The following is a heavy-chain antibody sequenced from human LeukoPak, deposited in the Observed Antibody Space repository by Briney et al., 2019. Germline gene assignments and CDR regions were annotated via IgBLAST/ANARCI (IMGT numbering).Heavy chain of an antibody. J-gene: IGHJ4*02. CDR1: GFTFSSYA. V-gene: IGHV3-23*01. Sequence: GGSLRLSCAASGFTFSSYAMSWVRQAPGKGLEWVSAISGSGGSTYYADSVKGRFTISRDNAKNFLYLQMNSLRAEDTAVYYCARTYYDILTGYNPYFDYWGQGILVTVSS. D-gene: IGHD3-9*01. CDR3: ARTYYDILTGYNPYFDY. CDR2: ISGSGGST.